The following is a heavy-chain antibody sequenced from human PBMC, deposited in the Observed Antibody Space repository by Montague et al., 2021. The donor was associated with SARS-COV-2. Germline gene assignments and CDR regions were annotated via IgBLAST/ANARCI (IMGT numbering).Heavy chain of an antibody. CDR3: AKALYSGGFFFESGSDF. CDR1: GFTFGDYA. D-gene: IGHD6-19*01. V-gene: IGHV3-23*01. Sequence: SLRLSCAASGFTFGDYAINWVRQAPGKGLEWVASISGDGATAYYAESVLGRFAISRDDSKNTVLLQMDSLRVKDAAVYYCAKALYSGGFFFESGSDFWGQGTLVTVSS. CDR2: ISGDGATA. J-gene: IGHJ4*02.